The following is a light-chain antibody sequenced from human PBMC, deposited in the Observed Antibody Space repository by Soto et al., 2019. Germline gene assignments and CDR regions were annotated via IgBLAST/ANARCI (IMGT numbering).Light chain of an antibody. J-gene: IGLJ1*01. CDR3: SSYTRSSTLYV. Sequence: QSVLTQPASVSGSPGQSITISCTGTSSDVGGYYYASWYQQHPGKAPKLMIYEVSNRPSGVSNRFSGSKSGNTASLTISGLQAEDEADYYCSSYTRSSTLYVFGTGTKVTVL. CDR2: EVS. CDR1: SSDVGGYYY. V-gene: IGLV2-14*01.